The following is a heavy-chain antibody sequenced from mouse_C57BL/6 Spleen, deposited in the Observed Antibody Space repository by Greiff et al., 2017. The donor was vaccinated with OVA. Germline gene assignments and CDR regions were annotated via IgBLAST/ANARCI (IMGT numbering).Heavy chain of an antibody. CDR1: GFTFSDYG. D-gene: IGHD4-1*01. V-gene: IGHV5-17*01. J-gene: IGHJ4*01. Sequence: DVQLVESGGGLVKPGGSLKLSCAASGFTFSDYGMHWVRQAPEKGLEWVAYISSGSSTIYYADTVKGRFTISRDNAKNTLFLQMTSLRSEDTAMYYCARGNWEDAMDYWGQGTSVTVSS. CDR3: ARGNWEDAMDY. CDR2: ISSGSSTI.